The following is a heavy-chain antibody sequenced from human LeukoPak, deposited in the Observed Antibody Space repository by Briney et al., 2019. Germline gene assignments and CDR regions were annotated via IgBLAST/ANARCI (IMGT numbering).Heavy chain of an antibody. J-gene: IGHJ4*02. D-gene: IGHD4-23*01. CDR1: GGSISSYY. V-gene: IGHV4-59*12. CDR2: IYYSGST. CDR3: ASPSTVVTPSYFDY. Sequence: SETLSLTCTVSGGSISSYYWSWIRQPPGKGLEWIGYIYYSGSTNYNPSLKSRVTISVDTSKNQFSLKLSSVTAADTAVYYCASPSTVVTPSYFDYWGQGTLVTVSS.